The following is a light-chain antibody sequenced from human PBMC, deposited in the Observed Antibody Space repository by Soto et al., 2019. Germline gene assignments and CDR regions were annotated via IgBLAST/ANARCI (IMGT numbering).Light chain of an antibody. CDR3: QQYDNLPLT. J-gene: IGKJ4*01. V-gene: IGKV1-33*01. CDR1: QDISNY. Sequence: DIPVNQSPSSLSASVGDRVTITCQASQDISNYLNWYQQKPGKAPKLLIYDASNLETGVPSRFSGSGSGTDFTFTISSLQPEDIATYYCQQYDNLPLTVGGGTKVDI. CDR2: DAS.